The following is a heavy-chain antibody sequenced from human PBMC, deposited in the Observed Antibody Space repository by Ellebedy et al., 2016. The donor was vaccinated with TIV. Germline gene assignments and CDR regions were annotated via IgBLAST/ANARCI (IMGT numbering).Heavy chain of an antibody. CDR3: ARDLHDYGSEFDY. CDR2: IWYDGSNK. D-gene: IGHD4-17*01. CDR1: GFSASG. V-gene: IGHV3-33*01. Sequence: PGGSLRLSCAASGFSASGMHWVRQAPGKGLEWVAVIWYDGSNKYYADSVKGRFTISRDNSKNTLFLQMISLRAEDTAVDYCARDLHDYGSEFDYWGQGTLVTVSS. J-gene: IGHJ4*02.